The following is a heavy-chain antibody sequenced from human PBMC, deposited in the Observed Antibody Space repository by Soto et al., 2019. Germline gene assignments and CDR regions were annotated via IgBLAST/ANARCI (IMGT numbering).Heavy chain of an antibody. D-gene: IGHD6-13*01. Sequence: SETLSLTCAVYGGSFSGYYWSWIRQPPGKGLEWIGEINHSGSTNYNPSLKSRVTISVDTSKNQFSLKLSSVTAADTAVYYCASLQLVFYFDYWGQGTLVTVSS. CDR1: GGSFSGYY. CDR2: INHSGST. CDR3: ASLQLVFYFDY. V-gene: IGHV4-34*01. J-gene: IGHJ4*02.